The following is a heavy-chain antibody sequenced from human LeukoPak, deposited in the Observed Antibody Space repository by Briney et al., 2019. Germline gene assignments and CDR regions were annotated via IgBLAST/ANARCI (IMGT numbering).Heavy chain of an antibody. CDR1: GFTFSSYG. J-gene: IGHJ4*02. D-gene: IGHD3-3*01. CDR3: TRDDFWSGYYPPRDY. V-gene: IGHV3-49*04. CDR2: IRSKAYGGTT. Sequence: GGSLRLSCAASGFTFSSYGMHWVRQAPGKGLEWVGFIRSKAYGGTTEYAASVKGRFTISRDDSKSIAYLQMNSLKTEDTAVYYCTRDDFWSGYYPPRDYWGQGTLVTVSS.